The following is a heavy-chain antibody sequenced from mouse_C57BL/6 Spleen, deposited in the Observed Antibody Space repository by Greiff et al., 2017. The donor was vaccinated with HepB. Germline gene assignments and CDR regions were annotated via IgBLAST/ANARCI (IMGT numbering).Heavy chain of an antibody. J-gene: IGHJ3*01. D-gene: IGHD2-4*01. CDR3: ARDEITAWFAY. CDR1: GYSITSGYY. CDR2: ISYDGSN. Sequence: EVQLQQSGPGLVKPSQSLSLTCSVTGYSITSGYYWNWIRQFPGNKLEWMGYISYDGSNNYNPSLKNRISITRDTSKNQFFLKLNSVTTEDTATYYCARDEITAWFAYWGQGTLVTVSA. V-gene: IGHV3-6*01.